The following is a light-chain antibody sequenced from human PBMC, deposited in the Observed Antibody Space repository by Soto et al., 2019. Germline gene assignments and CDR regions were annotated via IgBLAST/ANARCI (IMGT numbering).Light chain of an antibody. CDR3: AAWDDSLNGYV. CDR1: NSNIGSNT. J-gene: IGLJ1*01. CDR2: TNH. Sequence: QSVLSQPPSASGTPGQRVTISCSGSNSNIGSNTVNWYQQVPGTAPKVLIYTNHQRPSGVPDRFSGSKSGTSASLAISGLQSEDEADYYCAAWDDSLNGYVFGTGTKLTVL. V-gene: IGLV1-44*01.